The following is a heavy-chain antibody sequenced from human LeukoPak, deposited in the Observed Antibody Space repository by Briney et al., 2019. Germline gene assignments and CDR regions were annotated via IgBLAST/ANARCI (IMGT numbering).Heavy chain of an antibody. CDR1: GFTFSSYS. D-gene: IGHD4-17*01. CDR2: ISFSSATI. J-gene: IGHJ4*02. Sequence: GGSLRLSCAASGFTFSSYSMNWVRQAPGKGLEWVSYISFSSATIHYADSVKGRFTISRDNAKNSLYLQMNSLRAEDTAIYYCARQSGTMVTTRFDYWGQGTLVTVSS. CDR3: ARQSGTMVTTRFDY. V-gene: IGHV3-48*01.